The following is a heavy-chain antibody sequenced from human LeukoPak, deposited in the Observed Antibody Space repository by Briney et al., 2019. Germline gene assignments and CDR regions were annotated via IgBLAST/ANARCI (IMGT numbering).Heavy chain of an antibody. Sequence: ASVKVSCKVSGYTLTELSMHWVRQAPGKGLEWMGGFDPEDGETIYAQKFQGRVTMTEDTSTDTAYVELSSLRSEDTAVYYCAIKSTMVRGVITNWFDPWGQGTLVTVSS. CDR1: GYTLTELS. CDR2: FDPEDGET. J-gene: IGHJ5*02. D-gene: IGHD3-10*01. CDR3: AIKSTMVRGVITNWFDP. V-gene: IGHV1-24*01.